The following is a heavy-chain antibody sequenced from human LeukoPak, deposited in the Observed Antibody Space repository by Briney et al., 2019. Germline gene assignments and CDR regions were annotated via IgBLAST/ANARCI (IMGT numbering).Heavy chain of an antibody. CDR1: GFTFSSYA. CDR2: ISYDGSNK. V-gene: IGHV3-30-3*02. CDR3: AKHGGYSYHLASDY. J-gene: IGHJ4*02. Sequence: PGGSLRLSCAASGFTFSSYAMHWVRQAPGKGLEWVAVISYDGSNKYYADSVKGRFTISRDNSKNTLYLQMNSLRVEDTAVYYCAKHGGYSYHLASDYWGQGTLVTVSS. D-gene: IGHD5-18*01.